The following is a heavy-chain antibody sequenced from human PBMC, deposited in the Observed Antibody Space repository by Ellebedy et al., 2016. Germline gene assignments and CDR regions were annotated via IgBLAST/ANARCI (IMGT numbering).Heavy chain of an antibody. CDR2: IYYSGST. CDR3: ARGVGNDYFDY. D-gene: IGHD1-1*01. V-gene: IGHV4-61*01. CDR1: GGPVSSGSYY. J-gene: IGHJ4*02. Sequence: SETLSLTCTVSGGPVSSGSYYWSWIRQPPGKGLEWIGYIYYSGSTNYNPSLKSRVTISVDTSKNQFSLKLSSVTAADTALYYCARGVGNDYFDYWGQGTLVTVSS.